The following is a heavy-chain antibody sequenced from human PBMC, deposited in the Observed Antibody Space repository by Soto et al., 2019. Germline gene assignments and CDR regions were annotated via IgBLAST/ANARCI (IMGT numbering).Heavy chain of an antibody. Sequence: SETLSLTCTVSGGSVSSGSYYWSWIRQPPGKGLEWIGYIYYSGSTNYNPSLRSRVTISVDTSKNQFSLKLSSVTAADTAVYYCATWPDYYDSSGYYLDYWGQGTLVTVSS. CDR3: ATWPDYYDSSGYYLDY. CDR1: GGSVSSGSYY. D-gene: IGHD3-22*01. J-gene: IGHJ4*02. V-gene: IGHV4-61*01. CDR2: IYYSGST.